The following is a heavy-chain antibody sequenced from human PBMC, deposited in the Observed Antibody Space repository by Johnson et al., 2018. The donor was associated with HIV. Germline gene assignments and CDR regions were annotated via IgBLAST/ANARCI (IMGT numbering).Heavy chain of an antibody. CDR1: GFTFSRYD. D-gene: IGHD6-19*01. V-gene: IGHV3-13*01. CDR2: IGTAGDT. Sequence: VQLVESGGGLVKPGGSLRLSCAASGFTFSRYDMHWVRQVTGKGLEWVSAIGTAGDTYYPGSVKGRFTISRENAKNSLYLQMNSLRAGDTAVYYCAKIGQWRERLDAFDVWGQGTMVTVSS. CDR3: AKIGQWRERLDAFDV. J-gene: IGHJ3*01.